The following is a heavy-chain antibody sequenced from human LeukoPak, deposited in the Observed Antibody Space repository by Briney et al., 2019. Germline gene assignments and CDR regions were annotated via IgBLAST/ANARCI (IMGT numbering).Heavy chain of an antibody. V-gene: IGHV3-23*01. J-gene: IGHJ4*02. CDR3: TKDRRQWVVPYFDS. D-gene: IGHD6-19*01. CDR2: ISSGGNT. Sequence: GGSLRLSCAASGFTFSTYAMSWVRHTPGKGREWVSGISSGGNTQYTDSVKGRFTVSRDNSKNTLHLQMDSLRAEDTAIYYCTKDRRQWVVPYFDSWGQGTVVTVSS. CDR1: GFTFSTYA.